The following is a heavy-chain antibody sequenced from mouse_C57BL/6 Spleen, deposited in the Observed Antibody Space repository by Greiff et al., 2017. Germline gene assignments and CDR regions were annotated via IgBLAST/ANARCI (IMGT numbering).Heavy chain of an antibody. CDR2: ISYDGSN. J-gene: IGHJ1*03. D-gene: IGHD2-2*01. V-gene: IGHV3-6*01. CDR1: GYSITSGYY. CDR3: AKGGGYAWYFDG. Sequence: VQLKESGPGLVKPSQSLSLTCSVTGYSITSGYYWNWIRQFPGNKLEWMGYISYDGSNNYNPSLKNRISITRDTSKNQFFLKLNSVTTEDTATYYCAKGGGYAWYFDGWGTGTTVTVSS.